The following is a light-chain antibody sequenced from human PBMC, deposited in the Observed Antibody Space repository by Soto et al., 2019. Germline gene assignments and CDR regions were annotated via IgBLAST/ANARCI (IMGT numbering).Light chain of an antibody. CDR1: QSVSSTY. CDR3: QQYGSSPFT. Sequence: EIVLTQSPGTLSLSPGERATLSCRASQSVSSTYLGWYQQKPGQAPRLLIYGASSRATGIPDRFSGSVSGTDFTLTISRLESEDFAVYYCQQYGSSPFTFGGGTKVEIK. J-gene: IGKJ4*01. V-gene: IGKV3-20*01. CDR2: GAS.